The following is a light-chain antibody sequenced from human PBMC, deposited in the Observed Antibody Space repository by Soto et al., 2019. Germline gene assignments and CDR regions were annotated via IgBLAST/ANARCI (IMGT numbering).Light chain of an antibody. Sequence: DIQMTQSPSIVSASVGDRVTITCRASQSISSWLAWYQQKPGKAPKILIYKASSLESGVPSRFSGSGSGTDFTLTISSLQPEDVATYYCQKCKVAPFTFGGGTKVDIK. J-gene: IGKJ4*01. CDR3: QKCKVAPFT. V-gene: IGKV1-5*03. CDR2: KAS. CDR1: QSISSW.